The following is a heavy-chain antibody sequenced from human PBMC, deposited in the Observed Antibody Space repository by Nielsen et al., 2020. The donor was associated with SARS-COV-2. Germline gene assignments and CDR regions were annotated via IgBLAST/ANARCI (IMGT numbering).Heavy chain of an antibody. D-gene: IGHD3-22*01. J-gene: IGHJ4*02. V-gene: IGHV1-3*01. Sequence: ASVKVSCKASGYRFTRYALNWVRQAPGQRPEWMGWINAGNGNTKYSEKFQGRVTITRDTSASTIYMDLSSLRSDDTAVYYCARLLDSRVYPTLDYWGQGTLVTVSS. CDR1: GYRFTRYA. CDR3: ARLLDSRVYPTLDY. CDR2: INAGNGNT.